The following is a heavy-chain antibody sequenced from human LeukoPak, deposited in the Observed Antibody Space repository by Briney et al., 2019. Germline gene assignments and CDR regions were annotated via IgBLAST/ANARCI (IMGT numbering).Heavy chain of an antibody. V-gene: IGHV4-39*01. D-gene: IGHD3-22*01. Sequence: SETLSLTCTVSGGSISSSSYYWGWIRQPPGKGLEWIGSIYYSGSTYYDPSLKSRVIIFIDMSKNRFSLKLSSVTAADTAVYYCARPHYYDSSGPFDYWGQGTLVTVSS. CDR3: ARPHYYDSSGPFDY. J-gene: IGHJ4*02. CDR1: GGSISSSSYY. CDR2: IYYSGST.